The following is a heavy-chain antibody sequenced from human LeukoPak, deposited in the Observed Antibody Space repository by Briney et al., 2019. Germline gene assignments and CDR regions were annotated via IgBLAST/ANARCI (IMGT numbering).Heavy chain of an antibody. V-gene: IGHV1-3*01. CDR1: GYTFTSYA. Sequence: ASVKASCKASGYTFTSYAMHWVRQAPGQRLEWMGWINAGNGNTKYSQKFQGRVTITRDTSASTAYMELSSLRSEDTAVYYCARDISSSWTRGMDVWGKGTTVTVSS. J-gene: IGHJ6*04. CDR3: ARDISSSWTRGMDV. D-gene: IGHD6-13*01. CDR2: INAGNGNT.